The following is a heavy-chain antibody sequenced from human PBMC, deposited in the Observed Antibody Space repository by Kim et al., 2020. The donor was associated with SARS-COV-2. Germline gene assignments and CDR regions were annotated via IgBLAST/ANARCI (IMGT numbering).Heavy chain of an antibody. J-gene: IGHJ4*02. Sequence: GRKQYYEDSVTGRFTISRDNSKNTLYLQMNSLRAEDTAVYYCAGGYDYWGQGTLVTVSS. CDR2: GRKQ. D-gene: IGHD3-22*01. V-gene: IGHV3-33*01. CDR3: AGGYDY.